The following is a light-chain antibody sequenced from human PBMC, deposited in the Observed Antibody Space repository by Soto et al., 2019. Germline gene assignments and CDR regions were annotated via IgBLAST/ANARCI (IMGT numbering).Light chain of an antibody. V-gene: IGKV1-12*01. CDR2: RAS. CDR1: QGITSW. CDR3: QQTTTFPLT. J-gene: IGKJ4*01. Sequence: DIQMTQSPSSVSASVGDRVTITCWASQGITSWLAWYQQKPGKAPKLLIYRASNLQSGVPSRFSGSGSGTDFTLTISGLQPVDFATYYCQQTTTFPLTFGGGTKVEIK.